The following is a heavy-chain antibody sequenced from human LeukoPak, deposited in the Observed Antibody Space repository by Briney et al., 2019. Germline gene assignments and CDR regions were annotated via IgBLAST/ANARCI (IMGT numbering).Heavy chain of an antibody. CDR3: ARDRGDRGWLNDAFDI. Sequence: GGSLRLSCAASGFTFSSYSMNWVRQAPGKGLEWVSSISSSSSYIYYADSVKGRFTISRDNAKNSLYLQMNSLRAEDTAVYYCARDRGDRGWLNDAFDIWGQGTMVTVS. CDR2: ISSSSSYI. CDR1: GFTFSSYS. J-gene: IGHJ3*02. D-gene: IGHD3-22*01. V-gene: IGHV3-21*01.